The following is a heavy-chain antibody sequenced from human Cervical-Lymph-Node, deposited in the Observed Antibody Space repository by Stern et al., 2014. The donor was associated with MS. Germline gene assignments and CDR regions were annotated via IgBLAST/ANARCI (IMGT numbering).Heavy chain of an antibody. J-gene: IGHJ5*02. V-gene: IGHV4-34*01. Sequence: QVQLQQWGAGLLKPSETLSLTCGVYGGSFSGYYWSWIRQPPGKGLEWIGEINHSGSTNYNPSLKSRVTISTDKSTSPFYLTLGAVTAADTAVYYCARYNVRDWLEPWGQGTLVIVSS. D-gene: IGHD5-24*01. CDR1: GGSFSGYY. CDR2: INHSGST. CDR3: ARYNVRDWLEP.